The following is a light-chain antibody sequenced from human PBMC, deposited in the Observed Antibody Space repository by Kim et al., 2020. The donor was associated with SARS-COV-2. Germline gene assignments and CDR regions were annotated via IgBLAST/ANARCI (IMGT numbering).Light chain of an antibody. J-gene: IGLJ3*02. V-gene: IGLV3-1*01. CDR1: KLGDKY. Sequence: SYELTQPPSVSVSPGQTASITCSGDKLGDKYACWYQQKPGQSPVLVIYQDSKRPSGIPERFSGSNSGNTATLTISGTQAMDEAVYYCQAWDSSKGVFGGGTQLTVL. CDR3: QAWDSSKGV. CDR2: QDS.